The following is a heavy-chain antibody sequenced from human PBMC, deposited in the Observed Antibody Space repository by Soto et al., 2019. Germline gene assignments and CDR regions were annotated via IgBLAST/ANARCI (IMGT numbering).Heavy chain of an antibody. CDR2: IKQDGSEK. CDR1: GFTFSSYW. CDR3: ARPGIAVVGKYYAFDI. V-gene: IGHV3-7*03. Sequence: EVQLVESGGGLVQPGGSLRLSCAASGFTFSSYWMSWVRQAPGKGLEWVANIKQDGSEKYYVDSVKGRFTISRDNAKNSLYLQMNGLRAEDTAVYYCARPGIAVVGKYYAFDIWGKGTMVTVSA. D-gene: IGHD6-19*01. J-gene: IGHJ3*02.